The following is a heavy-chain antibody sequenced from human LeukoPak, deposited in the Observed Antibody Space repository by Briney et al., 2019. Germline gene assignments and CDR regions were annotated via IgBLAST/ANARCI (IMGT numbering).Heavy chain of an antibody. CDR2: INHSGST. Sequence: SETLSLTCAVYGGSFSGCYWSWTRQPPGKGLEWIGEINHSGSTNYNPSLKSRVTISVDTSKNQFSLKLSSVTAADTAVYYCASISYYDSSGYQGYWGQGTLVTVSS. CDR3: ASISYYDSSGYQGY. D-gene: IGHD3-22*01. J-gene: IGHJ4*02. CDR1: GGSFSGCY. V-gene: IGHV4-34*01.